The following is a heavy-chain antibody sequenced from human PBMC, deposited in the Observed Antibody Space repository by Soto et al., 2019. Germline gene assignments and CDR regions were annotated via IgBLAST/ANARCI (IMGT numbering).Heavy chain of an antibody. D-gene: IGHD2-15*01. J-gene: IGHJ5*02. CDR1: GGSISSGGHY. CDR3: ARDGCSGGSCYSWFDP. Sequence: SETLSLTCTVSGGSISSGGHYWSWIRQHPGKGPEWIGYIYYSGSTYYNPSLKSRVIISVDTSKNQFSLKLSSVTAADTAVYYCARDGCSGGSCYSWFDPWGQGTLVTVSS. CDR2: IYYSGST. V-gene: IGHV4-31*03.